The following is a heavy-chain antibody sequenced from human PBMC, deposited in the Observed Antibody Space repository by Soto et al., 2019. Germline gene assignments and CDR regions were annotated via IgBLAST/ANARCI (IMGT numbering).Heavy chain of an antibody. V-gene: IGHV4-4*02. J-gene: IGHJ4*02. CDR2: IYHSGST. CDR3: ARGPLVGDTSPLDY. Sequence: SETLSLTCTVSGGSISSRNWWRWVRQPPGKGLEWIGEIYHSGSTYYADSVKGRFTISRDNSKNTLYLQMNSLRAEDTAVYYCARGPLVGDTSPLDYWGQGTLVTVSS. CDR1: GGSISSRNW. D-gene: IGHD1-26*01.